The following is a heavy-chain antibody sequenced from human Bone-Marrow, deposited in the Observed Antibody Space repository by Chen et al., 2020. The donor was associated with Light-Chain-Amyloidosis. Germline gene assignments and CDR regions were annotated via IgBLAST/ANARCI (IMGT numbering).Heavy chain of an antibody. D-gene: IGHD6-6*01. CDR2: ISYAGSNK. CDR3: ASRDSSSSSGYYYYGMDV. J-gene: IGHJ6*02. CDR1: GFTFSSYA. V-gene: IGHV3-30-3*01. Sequence: QVQLVESGGGVVQPGRSLRLSCAASGFTFSSYAMHWVRQAPGKVREWVAVISYAGSNKYYADSVKSRFTISGDNSKNTLYLQMNSLRAEYTAVYYCASRDSSSSSGYYYYGMDVWGQATTVTVSS.